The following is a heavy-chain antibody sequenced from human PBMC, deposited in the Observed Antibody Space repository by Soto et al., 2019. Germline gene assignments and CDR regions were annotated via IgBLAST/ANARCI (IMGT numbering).Heavy chain of an antibody. CDR1: GFIFRNYP. V-gene: IGHV3-30*04. Sequence: ESGGGVVQPGRSLRLSCAAFGFIFRNYPMHWVRQAPGKGLDWVAVISYDGSNKYYADSVTCRFIISRDNSKDTLYLQMNSLRTEDTAIYYCARETGYGSRWYHFDSWGQGTLGTDSS. CDR3: ARETGYGSRWYHFDS. CDR2: ISYDGSNK. J-gene: IGHJ4*02. D-gene: IGHD6-13*01.